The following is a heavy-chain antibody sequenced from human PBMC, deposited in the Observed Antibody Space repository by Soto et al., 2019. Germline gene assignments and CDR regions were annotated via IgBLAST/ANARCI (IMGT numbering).Heavy chain of an antibody. CDR1: GYNFISHW. J-gene: IGHJ6*02. Sequence: PGESLKISCKGSGYNFISHWINWVRQMPGKGLEWMGRIDPSDSYTNYSPSSQGHVTISTDKSISTAYLQWSSLKASDTAMYYCASPYCNSTSCQGHDFYGMDVWGQGTTVTVSS. CDR2: IDPSDSYT. D-gene: IGHD2-2*01. V-gene: IGHV5-10-1*01. CDR3: ASPYCNSTSCQGHDFYGMDV.